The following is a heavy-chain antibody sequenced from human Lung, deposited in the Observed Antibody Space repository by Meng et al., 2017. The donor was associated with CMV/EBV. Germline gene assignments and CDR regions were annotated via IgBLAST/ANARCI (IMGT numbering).Heavy chain of an antibody. V-gene: IGHV1-24*01. J-gene: IGHJ4*02. CDR3: VTDELCSSGDGSVGY. CDR1: GYNLIELS. D-gene: IGHD2-21*02. Sequence: SVNVSRKVSGYNLIELSMQWVRQAPGKGREWMGGFDPEDGETIYAQKFQGRVTLTEDTSTNTAYMELRSQKSADTAVYYCVTDELCSSGDGSVGYWGRGXLVTVSS. CDR2: FDPEDGET.